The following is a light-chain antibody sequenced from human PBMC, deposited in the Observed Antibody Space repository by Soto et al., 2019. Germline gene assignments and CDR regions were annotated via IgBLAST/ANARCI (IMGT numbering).Light chain of an antibody. V-gene: IGKV3-15*01. CDR3: QPYNNWPLT. CDR1: QGSGDT. CDR2: DTS. J-gene: IGKJ4*01. Sequence: EVVMRQSPATLSVSPGDGATLSCRASQGSGDTLAWYQHKPGQTPRLLIYDTSTRATGVPTRFSGSRSGAEFTLTINSLQSEDFAVYYCQPYNNWPLTFGGGTKVEIK.